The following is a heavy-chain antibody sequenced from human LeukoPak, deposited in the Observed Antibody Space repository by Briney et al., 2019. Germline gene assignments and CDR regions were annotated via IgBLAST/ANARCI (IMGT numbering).Heavy chain of an antibody. CDR1: RFTFSSYK. Sequence: PGGCLRLSCAASRFTFSSYKVNWVRQAPGKGLEWVSSISSSSSYIYYADSVKGRFTISRDNARNSLYLQTNSLRAEDTAVYYCARESGSGEFDYWGQGTLVTVSS. CDR2: ISSSSSYI. V-gene: IGHV3-21*01. J-gene: IGHJ4*02. D-gene: IGHD2-15*01. CDR3: ARESGSGEFDY.